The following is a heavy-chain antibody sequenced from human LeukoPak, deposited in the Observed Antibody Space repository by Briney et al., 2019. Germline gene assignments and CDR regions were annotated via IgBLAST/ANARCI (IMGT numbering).Heavy chain of an antibody. CDR3: ARGGGSYYEVDFDY. CDR1: GYTFTSYD. D-gene: IGHD1-26*01. CDR2: MNPNSGNT. Sequence: GASVKVSCKASGYTFTSYDINWVRQASGQGLEWMGWMNPNSGNTGYAQKFQGRVTITRSTSISTVYMELSSLRSEDTAVYYCARGGGSYYEVDFDYWGQGTLVTVSS. J-gene: IGHJ4*02. V-gene: IGHV1-8*03.